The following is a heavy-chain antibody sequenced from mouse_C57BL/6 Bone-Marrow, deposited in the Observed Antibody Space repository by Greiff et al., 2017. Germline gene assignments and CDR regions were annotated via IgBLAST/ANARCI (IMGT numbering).Heavy chain of an antibody. J-gene: IGHJ1*03. CDR1: GFSINSDCY. V-gene: IGHV3-3*01. CDR2: TFYSGIT. CDR3: ARDPDYYGSSYPWYFDV. Sequence: DVKLVESGPSLVRPSQTLSLTCTVTGFSINSDCYWIWIRQFPGNKLEYIGYTFYSGITYYNPSLESRTYITRDTSKNQFSLKLSSVTTEDTATYYCARDPDYYGSSYPWYFDVWGTGTTVTVSS. D-gene: IGHD1-1*01.